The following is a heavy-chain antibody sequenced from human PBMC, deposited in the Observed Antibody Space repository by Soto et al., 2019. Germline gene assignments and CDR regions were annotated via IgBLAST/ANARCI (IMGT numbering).Heavy chain of an antibody. J-gene: IGHJ3*02. V-gene: IGHV3-43*01. CDR3: AKDLEVTGDGGAFDI. D-gene: IGHD7-27*01. CDR2: ISWDGGST. Sequence: GESMKITCEDSGFTFDDYTMHWVRQAPGKGMEWVSLISWDGGSTYYADSVKGRFTISRDNSKNSLYLQMNSLRTEDTALYYCAKDLEVTGDGGAFDIWGQGTMVTVSS. CDR1: GFTFDDYT.